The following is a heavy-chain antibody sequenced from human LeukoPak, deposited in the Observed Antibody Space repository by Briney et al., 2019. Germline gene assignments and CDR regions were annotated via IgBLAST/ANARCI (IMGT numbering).Heavy chain of an antibody. CDR3: ARLLMGTAAINNWFDP. D-gene: IGHD2-2*01. Sequence: GASVKVSCKASGGTFSSYAISWVRQAPGQGLEWMGRIIPIFGTANYAQKFQGRVTITTDESTSTAYMELSSLRSEDTAVYYCARLLMGTAAINNWFDPWGQGTLVTVSS. V-gene: IGHV1-69*05. CDR2: IIPIFGTA. J-gene: IGHJ5*02. CDR1: GGTFSSYA.